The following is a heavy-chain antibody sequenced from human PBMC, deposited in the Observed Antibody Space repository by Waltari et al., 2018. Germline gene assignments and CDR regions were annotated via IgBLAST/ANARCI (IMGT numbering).Heavy chain of an antibody. CDR3: ARGRFGVVIFDY. Sequence: QVQLQESGPGLVKPSETLSLTCTVSGYSISRGYYWASIRQPPGKGLEWIGSIYHSGSTYYNPSLKSRVTISVDTSKNQFSLKLSSVTAADTAVYYCARGRFGVVIFDYWGQGTLVTVSS. CDR1: GYSISRGYY. V-gene: IGHV4-38-2*02. CDR2: IYHSGST. J-gene: IGHJ4*02. D-gene: IGHD3-3*01.